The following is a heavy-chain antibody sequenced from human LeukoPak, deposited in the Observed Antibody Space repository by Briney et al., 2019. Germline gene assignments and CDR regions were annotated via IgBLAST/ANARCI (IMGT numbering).Heavy chain of an antibody. Sequence: GGSLRLSCAASGFTFSSYAMTWVRQAPGKGLEWVSSISSSSNYIYYADSVKGRFTISRDNAKNSLYLQMNSLRAEDTAIYYCARADGAAAGSFDYWGQGTLVTVSS. D-gene: IGHD6-13*01. CDR2: ISSSSNYI. V-gene: IGHV3-21*01. J-gene: IGHJ4*02. CDR3: ARADGAAAGSFDY. CDR1: GFTFSSYA.